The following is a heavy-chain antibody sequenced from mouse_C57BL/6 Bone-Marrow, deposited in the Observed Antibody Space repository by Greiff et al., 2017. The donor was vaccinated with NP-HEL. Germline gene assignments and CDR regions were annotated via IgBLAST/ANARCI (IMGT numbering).Heavy chain of an antibody. Sequence: EVNVVESGGGLVQSGRSLRLSCATSGFTFSDFYMEWVRPAPGKGLEWIAARSNNANDYTTEYSASVKGRFIVSRDTSQRILYLQMDDLRAEDTAIYYCARDNWDWYFDVWGTGTTVTVSS. CDR2: RSNNANDYTT. CDR3: ARDNWDWYFDV. J-gene: IGHJ1*03. CDR1: GFTFSDFY. V-gene: IGHV7-1*01. D-gene: IGHD4-1*01.